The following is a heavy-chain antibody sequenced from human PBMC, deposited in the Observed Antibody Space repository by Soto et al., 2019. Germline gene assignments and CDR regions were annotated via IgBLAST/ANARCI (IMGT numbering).Heavy chain of an antibody. CDR1: GGSISSYY. Sequence: SETLSLTCTVSGGSISSYYWSWIRQPPGKGLEWIGYIYYSGSTNYNPYLKSRVTISVDTSKNQFSLKLSSVTAADTAVYYCAAYSNYYFDYWGQGTLVTVSS. CDR2: IYYSGST. V-gene: IGHV4-59*01. CDR3: AAYSNYYFDY. D-gene: IGHD4-4*01. J-gene: IGHJ4*02.